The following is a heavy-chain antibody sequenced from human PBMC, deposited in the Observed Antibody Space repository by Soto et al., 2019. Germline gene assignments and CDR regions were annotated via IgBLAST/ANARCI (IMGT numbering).Heavy chain of an antibody. CDR3: ARDWNTYGFSSFNY. CDR2: INSDGSST. Sequence: PGGFLRLSCAASGVTLSTYLMHWVRQAPGKGLVWVSRINSDGSSTTYADSVKGRFTISRDNAKNTLYLQMNSLRAEDTAVYYCARDWNTYGFSSFNYWGQGTLVTVSS. CDR1: GVTLSTYL. J-gene: IGHJ4*02. V-gene: IGHV3-74*01. D-gene: IGHD5-18*01.